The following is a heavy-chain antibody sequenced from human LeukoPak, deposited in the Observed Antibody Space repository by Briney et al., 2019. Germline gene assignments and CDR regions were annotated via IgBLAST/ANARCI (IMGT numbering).Heavy chain of an antibody. CDR3: ASVLEIGAFDI. CDR1: GYTFTSYY. J-gene: IGHJ3*02. V-gene: IGHV1-46*03. D-gene: IGHD5-24*01. Sequence: ASVKVSCKASGYTFTSYYMHWVRQAPGQGLEWMGIINPSGGSTSYAQKFQGRVTMTRDMSTSTVYMEPSSLRSEDTAVYYCASVLEIGAFDIWGQGTMVTVSS. CDR2: INPSGGST.